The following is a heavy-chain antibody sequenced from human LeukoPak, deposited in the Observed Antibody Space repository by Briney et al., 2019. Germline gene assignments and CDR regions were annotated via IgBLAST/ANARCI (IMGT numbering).Heavy chain of an antibody. CDR1: GYTFTGYY. Sequence: ASVKVSCKASGYTFTGYYMHWVRQAPGQGLEWMGWINPNSGGTNYAQKFQGRVTMTRDTSISTTYMELSRLRSDDTAVYYCARDEGGFGTPSACWGKGTTVTVSS. CDR3: ARDEGGFGTPSAC. CDR2: INPNSGGT. D-gene: IGHD3-3*01. V-gene: IGHV1-2*02. J-gene: IGHJ6*04.